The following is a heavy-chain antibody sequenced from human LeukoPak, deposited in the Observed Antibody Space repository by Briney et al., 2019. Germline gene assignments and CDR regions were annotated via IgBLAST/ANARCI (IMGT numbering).Heavy chain of an antibody. V-gene: IGHV3-21*04. J-gene: IGHJ4*02. D-gene: IGHD2-2*01. CDR3: AKGVYANFSDY. CDR2: ISSSSSYI. CDR1: GFTFSSYS. Sequence: GGSLRLSCAASGFTFSSYSMNWVRQAPGKGLEWVSSISSSSSYIYYADSVKGRFTISRDNSKNTLYLQMNSLRAEDTAVYYCAKGVYANFSDYWGQGTLVTVSS.